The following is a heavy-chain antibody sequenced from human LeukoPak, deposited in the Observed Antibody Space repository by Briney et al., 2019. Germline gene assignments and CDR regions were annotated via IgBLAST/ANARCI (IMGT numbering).Heavy chain of an antibody. V-gene: IGHV4-4*07. J-gene: IGHJ3*02. CDR2: IYTSGST. CDR3: ARDLYYDSSGYYYGAQVAFDI. CDR1: GYSISSGYY. D-gene: IGHD3-22*01. Sequence: SETLSLTCVVSGYSISSGYYWSWIRQPAGKGLEWIGRIYTSGSTNYNPSLKSRVTMSVDTSKNQFSLKLSSVTAADTAVYYCARDLYYDSSGYYYGAQVAFDIWGQGTMVTVSS.